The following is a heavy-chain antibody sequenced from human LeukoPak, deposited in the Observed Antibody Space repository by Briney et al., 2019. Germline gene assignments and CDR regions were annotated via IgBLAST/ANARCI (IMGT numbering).Heavy chain of an antibody. J-gene: IGHJ4*02. D-gene: IGHD3-9*01. CDR1: GFTFSSYW. V-gene: IGHV3-74*01. CDR3: TMDLTGPFDD. Sequence: PGVSLRLSCAASGFTFSSYWMHWVRQVPGRGLVWVSRINTDGGTTSYADSVKGRFTIFRDNAQNTLYLQMNSLRVEDTGVYYCTMDLTGPFDDWGQGTLVTVSS. CDR2: INTDGGTT.